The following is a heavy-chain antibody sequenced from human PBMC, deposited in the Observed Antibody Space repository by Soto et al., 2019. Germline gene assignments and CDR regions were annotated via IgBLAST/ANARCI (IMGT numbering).Heavy chain of an antibody. CDR1: GYTFNTYG. V-gene: IGHV1-18*01. CDR3: ARGCIAVTTHLCY. J-gene: IGHJ4*02. CDR2: IDPYNGNT. Sequence: ASVKVSCKASGYTFNTYGITWVRQAPGQGLEWMGWIDPYNGNTKFAQKLQDRVTMTTATSTSTAYMELASLRSDDTAVYYCARGCIAVTTHLCYWGQGTLVTVSS. D-gene: IGHD4-17*01.